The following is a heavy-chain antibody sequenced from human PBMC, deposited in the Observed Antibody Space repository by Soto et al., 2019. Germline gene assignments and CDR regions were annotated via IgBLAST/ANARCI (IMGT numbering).Heavy chain of an antibody. V-gene: IGHV1-3*01. J-gene: IGHJ4*02. CDR1: GYTFTSYA. Sequence: QVQLVQSGAEVKKPGASVKVSCKASGYTFTSYAMHWVRQAPGQRLEWMGWINAGNGNTKYSQQFQGRVTITRDTSARTAYMELSSLRSEDTAVYYCARSPARYCSGGSCIFDYWGQGTLVTVSS. CDR2: INAGNGNT. CDR3: ARSPARYCSGGSCIFDY. D-gene: IGHD2-15*01.